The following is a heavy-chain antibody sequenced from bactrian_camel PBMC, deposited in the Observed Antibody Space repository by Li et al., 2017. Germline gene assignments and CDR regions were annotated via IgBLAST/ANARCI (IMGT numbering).Heavy chain of an antibody. V-gene: IGHV3S42*01. CDR2: IYTGGSTA. CDR1: DSPSINTYA. D-gene: IGHD2*01. CDR3: AAAIPDPSFAVRAGPLVPMQYSH. Sequence: VQLVESGRGLVQPGGSLRLSCAASDSPSINTYAMHWVRQAPGKGLEWVSAIYTGGSTATYADSVRGRFTISRDNAKNTLYLQMNDLKPEDTAMYLCAAAIPDPSFAVRAGPLVPMQYSHWGQGTQVTVS. J-gene: IGHJ4*01.